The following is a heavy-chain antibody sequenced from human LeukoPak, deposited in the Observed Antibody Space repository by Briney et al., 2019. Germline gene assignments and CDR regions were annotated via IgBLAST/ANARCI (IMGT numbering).Heavy chain of an antibody. V-gene: IGHV3-33*01. CDR2: IWYDGSNK. Sequence: QPGGSLRLSCAASGFTFSTYGMHWVRQAPGKGLEWVAVIWYDGSNKYYADSVKGRFTISRDNSKNTLYLQMNSLRAEDTAVYYCARADCGGDCYSDYWGQGTLVTVSS. D-gene: IGHD2-21*02. J-gene: IGHJ4*02. CDR1: GFTFSTYG. CDR3: ARADCGGDCYSDY.